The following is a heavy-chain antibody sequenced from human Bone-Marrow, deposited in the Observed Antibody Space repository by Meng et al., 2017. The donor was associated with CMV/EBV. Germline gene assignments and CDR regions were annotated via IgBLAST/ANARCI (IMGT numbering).Heavy chain of an antibody. D-gene: IGHD2-2*01. CDR2: ISSSSSYI. J-gene: IGHJ3*02. V-gene: IGHV3-21*01. CDR3: ARESRSSTSSDAFDI. Sequence: GGSLRLSCAASGFTFSSYWMNWVRQAPGKGLEWVSSISSSSSYIYYADSVKGRFTISRDNAKNSLYLQMNSLRAEDTAVYYCARESRSSTSSDAFDIWGQGTMVTVSS. CDR1: GFTFSSYW.